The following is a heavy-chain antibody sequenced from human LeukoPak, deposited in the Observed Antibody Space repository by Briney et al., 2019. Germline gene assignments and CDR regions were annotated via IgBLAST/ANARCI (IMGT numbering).Heavy chain of an antibody. J-gene: IGHJ4*02. CDR1: GYSFTNYW. V-gene: IGHV5-51*01. CDR3: ARHIAPGYSSGWYIDY. Sequence: GESLKISCKGSGYSFTNYWIGWVRQMPGKGLEWMGIIYPGDSDTRYSPSFQGQVTISADKSISTAYLQWSSLKASDTAMYYCARHIAPGYSSGWYIDYWGQGTLVTVSP. CDR2: IYPGDSDT. D-gene: IGHD6-19*01.